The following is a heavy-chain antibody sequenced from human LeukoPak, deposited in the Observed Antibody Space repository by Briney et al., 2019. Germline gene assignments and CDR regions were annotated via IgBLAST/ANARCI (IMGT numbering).Heavy chain of an antibody. Sequence: SETLSLTCTVSGGSISNYYWSWIRQRPGKGLEWIGYIHYSGSTNNNPSLKSRVTISVDTSKNQFSLKLTSVTAADTAVYYCARNYDFWSGYLDYWGQGTLVTVSS. CDR2: IHYSGST. D-gene: IGHD3-3*01. J-gene: IGHJ4*02. CDR1: GGSISNYY. CDR3: ARNYDFWSGYLDY. V-gene: IGHV4-59*01.